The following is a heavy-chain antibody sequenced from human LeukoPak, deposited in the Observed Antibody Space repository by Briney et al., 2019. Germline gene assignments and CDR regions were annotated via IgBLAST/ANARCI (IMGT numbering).Heavy chain of an antibody. CDR2: IIPIFGTA. Sequence: ASVKVSCKASGGTFSSYAISWVRQAPAQELEWMGGIIPIFGTANYAQKFQGRVTITADESTSTAYMELSSLRSEDTAVYYCARDVGYCSSTSCYLPFDPWGQGTLVTVSS. V-gene: IGHV1-69*13. D-gene: IGHD2-2*01. CDR3: ARDVGYCSSTSCYLPFDP. CDR1: GGTFSSYA. J-gene: IGHJ5*02.